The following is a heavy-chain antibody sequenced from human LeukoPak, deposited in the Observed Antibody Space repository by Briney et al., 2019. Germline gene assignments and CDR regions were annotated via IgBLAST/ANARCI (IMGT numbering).Heavy chain of an antibody. J-gene: IGHJ2*01. CDR3: ARVSSSWYQDWYFDL. D-gene: IGHD6-13*01. CDR2: IYSSGTI. CDR1: GGSIRSYY. V-gene: IGHV4-4*07. Sequence: SETLSLTCTVSGGSIRSYYWSWIRQSAGKGLEWIGRIYSSGTITYNPSLKSRVTMSVDTAKNQVSLRLSSVTAADTAVYYCARVSSSWYQDWYFDLWGRGTLVTVSS.